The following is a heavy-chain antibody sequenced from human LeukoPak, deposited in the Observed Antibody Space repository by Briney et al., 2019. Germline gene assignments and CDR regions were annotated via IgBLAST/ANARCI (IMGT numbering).Heavy chain of an antibody. CDR1: GGSISSYY. D-gene: IGHD3-10*01. CDR3: ARATYYYGSGDAFDI. Sequence: SETLSLTCTVSGGSISSYYWSWIRQPPGKGLEWIGYIYYSGSTNYNPSLKSRVTISVDTSKNQFSLKLSSVTAADTAMYYCARATYYYGSGDAFDIWGQGTMVTVSS. CDR2: IYYSGST. V-gene: IGHV4-59*08. J-gene: IGHJ3*02.